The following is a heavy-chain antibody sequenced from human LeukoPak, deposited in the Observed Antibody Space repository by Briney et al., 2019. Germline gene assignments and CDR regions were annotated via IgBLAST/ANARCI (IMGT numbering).Heavy chain of an antibody. CDR1: GGSISSGGYY. D-gene: IGHD6-13*01. J-gene: IGHJ4*02. CDR3: ARGRAAAGTSFDY. V-gene: IGHV4-30-2*01. CDR2: IYHSGST. Sequence: SQTLSLTCTVSGGSISSGGYYWSWIRQPPGKGLEWTGYIYHSGSTYYNPSLKSRVTISVDRSKDQFSLKLSSVTAADTAVYYCARGRAAAGTSFDYWGQGTLVTVSS.